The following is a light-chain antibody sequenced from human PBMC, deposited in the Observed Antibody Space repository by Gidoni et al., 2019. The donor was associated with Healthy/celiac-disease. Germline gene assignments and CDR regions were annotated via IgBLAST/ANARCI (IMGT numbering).Light chain of an antibody. CDR3: QQYNNWPPYT. J-gene: IGKJ2*01. V-gene: IGKV3-15*01. CDR1: QSVSSN. Sequence: EIVITQSPATLSVSPGESATISCRASQSVSSNLAWYQQKPGQAPRLLIYGASTRATGIPARFSGSGSGTEFTLTISSLQSEDFAVYYCQQYNNWPPYTFGQGTKLEIK. CDR2: GAS.